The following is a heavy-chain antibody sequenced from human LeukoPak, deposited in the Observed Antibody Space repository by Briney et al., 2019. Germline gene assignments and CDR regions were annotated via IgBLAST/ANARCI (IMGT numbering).Heavy chain of an antibody. CDR2: IKQDGSEK. D-gene: IGHD4-17*01. Sequence: GGSLSLSCAASGSTFSSYDMHWVRQAPGKGLEWVANIKQDGSEKYYVDSVKGRFTISRDNAKNSLYLQMNSLRAEDTAVYYCARDKTMTTVTTKDYYYYGMDVWGQGTTVTVSS. J-gene: IGHJ6*02. V-gene: IGHV3-7*04. CDR3: ARDKTMTTVTTKDYYYYGMDV. CDR1: GSTFSSYD.